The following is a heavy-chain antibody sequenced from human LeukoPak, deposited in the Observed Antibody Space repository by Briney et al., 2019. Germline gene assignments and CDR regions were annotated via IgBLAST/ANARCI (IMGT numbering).Heavy chain of an antibody. J-gene: IGHJ4*02. Sequence: PSETLSLTCTVSGGSISSGGYYWSWIRQPPGKGLEWIGYIYHSGSTYYNPSLKSRVTISVDRSKNQFSLKLSSVTAADTAVYYCARGNYYDSSGYYSGWGQGTLVTVSS. CDR2: IYHSGST. D-gene: IGHD3-22*01. V-gene: IGHV4-30-2*01. CDR3: ARGNYYDSSGYYSG. CDR1: GGSISSGGYY.